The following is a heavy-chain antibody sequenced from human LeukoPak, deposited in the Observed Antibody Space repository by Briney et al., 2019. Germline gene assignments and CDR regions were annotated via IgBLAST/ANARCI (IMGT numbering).Heavy chain of an antibody. Sequence: GGSLRLSCSASGFTFSSYAMHWVRQAPGKGLEYVSAISSNGGSTYYADSVKGRFTISRDNSKNTLHLQMSSLRAEDTAVYYCVKDRKYCSGGSCYSPYAEYFQHWGQGTLVTVSS. CDR3: VKDRKYCSGGSCYSPYAEYFQH. D-gene: IGHD2-15*01. J-gene: IGHJ1*01. CDR1: GFTFSSYA. V-gene: IGHV3-64D*06. CDR2: ISSNGGST.